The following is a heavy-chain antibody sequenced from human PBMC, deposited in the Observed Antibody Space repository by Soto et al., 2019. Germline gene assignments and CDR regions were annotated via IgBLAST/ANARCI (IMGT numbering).Heavy chain of an antibody. D-gene: IGHD3-22*01. CDR2: IYSSGST. CDR3: GTPVSSGYQAFEV. CDR1: GGSIISSIYY. V-gene: IGHV4-39*01. Sequence: PETLSLTCTVSGGSIISSIYYWGWIRQPPGKGLEWIGSIYSSGSTYYNPSLKSRVTISVDTSRNQFSLKLSSVTAADTAVYYCGTPVSSGYQAFEVWGQGTMVTVSS. J-gene: IGHJ3*01.